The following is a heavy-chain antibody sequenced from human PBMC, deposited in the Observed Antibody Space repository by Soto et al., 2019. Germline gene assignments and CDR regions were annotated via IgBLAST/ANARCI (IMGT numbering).Heavy chain of an antibody. J-gene: IGHJ4*02. CDR2: IFHSGST. V-gene: IGHV4-4*02. CDR1: SGSISTNNW. Sequence: QVQLQESGPGLVKPSGTLSLTCAVSSGSISTNNWWHWVRQPPGKGLEWIGEIFHSGSTNYSPSLKSQVTMSVDIFKNQFSLTLSSVTAADTAVYYCARERGTGTYQGFDYWGQGTLVTVSS. CDR3: ARERGTGTYQGFDY. D-gene: IGHD1-26*01.